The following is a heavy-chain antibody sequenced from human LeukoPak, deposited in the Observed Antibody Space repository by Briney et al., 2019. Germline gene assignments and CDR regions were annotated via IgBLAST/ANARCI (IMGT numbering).Heavy chain of an antibody. CDR3: ARDFGTTGWHTFDY. V-gene: IGHV6-1*01. CDR2: TYYRSKWYN. CDR1: GDSVSSQNGA. Sequence: SQTLSLTCVVSGDSVSSQNGAWNWIRQSPSRGLEWLGRTYYRSKWYNDYAESMEGRMTISQHPSKHQSSLHLTSVPPDDTAVYYCARDFGTTGWHTFDYWGQGTLVTVSS. J-gene: IGHJ4*02. D-gene: IGHD6-19*01.